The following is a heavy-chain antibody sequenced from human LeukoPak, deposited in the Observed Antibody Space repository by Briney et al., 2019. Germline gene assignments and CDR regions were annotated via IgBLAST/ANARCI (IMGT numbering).Heavy chain of an antibody. Sequence: PSETLSLTCTVSGYSISSGYYWCWIRQPPGKGLEWIGSIYHSGTTHYNPSLKSRVTISVDTSKNQFSLKLSSVTAADTAVYYCARDLGAGQFDYWGQGTLVTVSS. V-gene: IGHV4-38-2*02. J-gene: IGHJ4*02. CDR2: IYHSGTT. CDR3: ARDLGAGQFDY. D-gene: IGHD3-10*01. CDR1: GYSISSGYY.